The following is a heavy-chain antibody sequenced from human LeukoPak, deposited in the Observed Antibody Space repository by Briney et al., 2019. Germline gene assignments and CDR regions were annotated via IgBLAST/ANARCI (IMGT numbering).Heavy chain of an antibody. J-gene: IGHJ4*02. V-gene: IGHV3-30*04. CDR2: ISYDGSNK. Sequence: PGGSLRLSCAASGFTFSSYAMHWVRQAPGKGLEWVAVISYDGSNKYYADSVKGRFTISRDNSKNTLYLQMNSLRAEDTAVYYCVAAFDYWGQGTLVTVSS. CDR1: GFTFSSYA. CDR3: VAAFDY. D-gene: IGHD6-19*01.